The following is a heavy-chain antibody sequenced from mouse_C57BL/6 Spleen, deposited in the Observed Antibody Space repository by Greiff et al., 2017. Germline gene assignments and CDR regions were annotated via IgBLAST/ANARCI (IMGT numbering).Heavy chain of an antibody. CDR3: ARNGAY. CDR1: GYTFTSYW. Sequence: QVQLQQSAPELVKPGASVKISCKASGYTFTSYWMHWVKQRPGHGLEWIGNINPSNGGTNSNEKFKGKATLTVDKSSSTAYMQHSSLTSEDSAVYYCARNGAYWGEGTLVTVSA. J-gene: IGHJ3*01. CDR2: INPSNGGT. V-gene: IGHV1-53*01.